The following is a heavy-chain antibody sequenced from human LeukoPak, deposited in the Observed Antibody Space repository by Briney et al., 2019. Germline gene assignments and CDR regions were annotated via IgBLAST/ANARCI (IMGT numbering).Heavy chain of an antibody. V-gene: IGHV1-46*01. Sequence: ASVKVSCKASGYTFTNHFMHWVRQAPGQRLEWMGIINPSGGGTIYAQNFQGRVTMTRDTSTSTVYMELNNLRSEDTAVYYCAREAGSTDHWGQGTLVTVSS. CDR2: INPSGGGT. D-gene: IGHD3-10*01. J-gene: IGHJ4*02. CDR1: GYTFTNHF. CDR3: AREAGSTDH.